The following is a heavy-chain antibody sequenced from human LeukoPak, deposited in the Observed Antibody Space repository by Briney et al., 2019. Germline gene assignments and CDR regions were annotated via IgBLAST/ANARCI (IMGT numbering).Heavy chain of an antibody. D-gene: IGHD2-2*01. CDR1: GGSISSGSYY. V-gene: IGHV4-61*02. J-gene: IGHJ3*02. CDR2: IYTSGST. Sequence: PSETLSLTCTVSGGSISSGSYYWSWIRQPAGKGLEWIGRIYTSGSTNYNPSLKSRVTISVDTSKNQFSLELNSVTVADTAVYYCARHDQVSTSSPKFNDAFDIWGQGTMVTVSS. CDR3: ARHDQVSTSSPKFNDAFDI.